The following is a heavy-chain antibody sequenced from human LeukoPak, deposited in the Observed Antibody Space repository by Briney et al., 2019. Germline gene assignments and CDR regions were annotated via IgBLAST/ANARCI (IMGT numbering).Heavy chain of an antibody. Sequence: GGSLRLSCAASGFTFSSYAMSWVRQAPGKGLEWVSAISGSGGSTYYADSVKGRFTISRDNSKNTLYLQMSSLRAEDTAVYYCAKDRERGYYGSGSYLNWGQGTLVTVSS. CDR1: GFTFSSYA. V-gene: IGHV3-23*01. CDR2: ISGSGGST. D-gene: IGHD3-10*01. CDR3: AKDRERGYYGSGSYLN. J-gene: IGHJ4*02.